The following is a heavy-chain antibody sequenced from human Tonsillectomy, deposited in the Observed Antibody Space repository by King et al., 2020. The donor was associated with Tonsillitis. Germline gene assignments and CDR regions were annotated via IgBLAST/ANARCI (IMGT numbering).Heavy chain of an antibody. J-gene: IGHJ4*02. CDR3: ARGDIAHYYESSGYYFDY. D-gene: IGHD3-22*01. CDR1: GYTFTSYG. Sequence: QLVQSGAEVKKPGASVKVSCKASGYTFTSYGISWVRQAPGQGLEWMGWNSAYNGNTNYAQKLQGRVTMTTDTSTSTAYMELRSLRSDDTAVYYCARGDIAHYYESSGYYFDYWGQGTLVTVSS. CDR2: NSAYNGNT. V-gene: IGHV1-18*01.